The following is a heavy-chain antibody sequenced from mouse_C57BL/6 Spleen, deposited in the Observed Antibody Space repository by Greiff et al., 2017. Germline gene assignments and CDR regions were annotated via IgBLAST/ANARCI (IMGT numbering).Heavy chain of an antibody. D-gene: IGHD3-2*02. CDR2: ISSGGSYT. J-gene: IGHJ4*01. CDR3: ARHGAAQAAMDY. CDR1: GFTFSSYG. Sequence: EVKLMESGGDLVKPGGSLKLSCAASGFTFSSYGMSWVRQTPDKRLEWVATISSGGSYTYYPDSVKGRFTISRDNAKNTLYLQMSSLKSEDTAMYYCARHGAAQAAMDYWGQGTSVTVSS. V-gene: IGHV5-6*01.